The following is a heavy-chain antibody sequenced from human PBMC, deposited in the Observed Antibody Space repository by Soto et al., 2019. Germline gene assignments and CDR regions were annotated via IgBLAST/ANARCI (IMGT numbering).Heavy chain of an antibody. V-gene: IGHV4-34*01. D-gene: IGHD3-3*01. CDR3: ARGTLNYDFWSGYYSDYYYYGMDV. CDR1: GWSFSGYY. Sequence: TLSLTCAVYGWSFSGYYWSWIRQPPGKGLEWIGEINHSGSTNYNPSLKSRVTISVDTSKNQFSLKLSSVTAADTAVYYCARGTLNYDFWSGYYSDYYYYGMDVWGQGTKVTVYS. J-gene: IGHJ6*02. CDR2: INHSGST.